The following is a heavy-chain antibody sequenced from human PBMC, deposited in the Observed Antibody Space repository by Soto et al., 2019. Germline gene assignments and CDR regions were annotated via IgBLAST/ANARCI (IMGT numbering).Heavy chain of an antibody. V-gene: IGHV1-69*06. J-gene: IGHJ4*02. D-gene: IGHD3-3*01. Sequence: QERLVQSGADVRKPGSSVKVSCKVTGGTSTRYAINWVRQAPGQGLEWMGGIVPMFGTSKYAQKFQGRVTITADTSTNIAYMELRSLRSEDPAVSYCTRVSEYEFLSGYLWGQGTLVSVSS. CDR2: IVPMFGTS. CDR1: GGTSTRYA. CDR3: TRVSEYEFLSGYL.